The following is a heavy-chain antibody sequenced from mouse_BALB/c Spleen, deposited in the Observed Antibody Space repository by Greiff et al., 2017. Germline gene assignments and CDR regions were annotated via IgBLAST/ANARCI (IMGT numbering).Heavy chain of an antibody. V-gene: IGHV5-6-5*01. Sequence: EVKVVESGGGLVKPGGSLKLSCAASGFTFSSYAMSWVRQTPEKRLEWVASISSGGSTYYPDSVKGRFTISRDNARNILYLQMSSLRSEDTAMYYCARDRGGFAYWGQGTLVTVSA. CDR3: ARDRGGFAY. J-gene: IGHJ3*01. CDR1: GFTFSSYA. CDR2: ISSGGST.